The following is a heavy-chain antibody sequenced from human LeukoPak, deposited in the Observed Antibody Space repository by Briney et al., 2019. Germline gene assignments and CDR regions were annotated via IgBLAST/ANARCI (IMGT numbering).Heavy chain of an antibody. D-gene: IGHD3-22*01. CDR2: INPSGGST. CDR1: GYTFTSYY. J-gene: IGHJ4*02. CDR3: AREGYDSSGYSLLDY. V-gene: IGHV1-46*01. Sequence: ASVKVSCKASGYTFTSYYMHWVRQAPGQGLEWMGIINPSGGSTSYAQKFQGRVTMTRDTSTSTVYMELSRLRSDDTAVYYCAREGYDSSGYSLLDYWGQGTLVTVSS.